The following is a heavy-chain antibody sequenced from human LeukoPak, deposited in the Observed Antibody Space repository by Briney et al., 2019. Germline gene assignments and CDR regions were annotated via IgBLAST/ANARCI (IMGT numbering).Heavy chain of an antibody. CDR1: GGSIRSSNW. Sequence: PSETLSLTCAVSGGSIRSSNWWSWVRPPPGKGLEWIGEIYHSGSTNYNPSLKSRVTISVDTSKNQFSLKLSSVTPDDTAVYFCARQLVAPPPKYYYYMDVWGKGTTVTVSS. CDR2: IYHSGST. CDR3: ARQLVAPPPKYYYYMDV. V-gene: IGHV4-4*02. J-gene: IGHJ6*03. D-gene: IGHD2-21*01.